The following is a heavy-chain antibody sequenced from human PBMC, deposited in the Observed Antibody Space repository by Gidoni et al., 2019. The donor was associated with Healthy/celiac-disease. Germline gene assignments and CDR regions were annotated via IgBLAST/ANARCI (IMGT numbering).Heavy chain of an antibody. D-gene: IGHD2-2*01. Sequence: QLQLQESGPGLVKPSETLSLTCTVSGGSISSSSYYWGWIRQPPGKGLEWIGSIYYSGSTYYNPSLKSRVTISVDTSKNQFSLKLSSVTAADTAVYYCARSPYCSSTSCRPNWFDPWGQGTLVTVSS. CDR2: IYYSGST. CDR1: GGSISSSSYY. V-gene: IGHV4-39*01. J-gene: IGHJ5*02. CDR3: ARSPYCSSTSCRPNWFDP.